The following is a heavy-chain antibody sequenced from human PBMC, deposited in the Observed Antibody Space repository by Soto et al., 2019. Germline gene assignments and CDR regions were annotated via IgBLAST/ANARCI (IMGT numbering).Heavy chain of an antibody. Sequence: QVQLQESGPGLVKPSETLSLNCTVSGGPISSYYWSWIRQSPGKGLEWIGYIYYSGSSNYNPPRKSRDPISVDTSTIQFSLELSSVTAEERGVYYWAWGSSGWRPRLDDWGQGTLVTVSS. CDR1: GGPISSYY. CDR2: IYYSGSS. CDR3: AWGSSGWRPRLDD. J-gene: IGHJ4*02. V-gene: IGHV4-59*01. D-gene: IGHD6-19*01.